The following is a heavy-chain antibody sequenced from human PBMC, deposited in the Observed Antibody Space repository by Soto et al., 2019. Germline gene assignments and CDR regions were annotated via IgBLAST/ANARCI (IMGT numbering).Heavy chain of an antibody. J-gene: IGHJ2*01. V-gene: IGHV3-23*01. Sequence: EVQRLESGGTLVQPGGSLRLSCAASGFTFSSYATNWVRQAPGEGLEWVSGISSSGGTTYYADSVKGRFTISRDNSKNTLDLQMNSLRAEDTAVYYCAKDLRSSRYCYFDLGGRGTLVTVSS. CDR3: AKDLRSSRYCYFDL. CDR2: ISSSGGTT. CDR1: GFTFSSYA.